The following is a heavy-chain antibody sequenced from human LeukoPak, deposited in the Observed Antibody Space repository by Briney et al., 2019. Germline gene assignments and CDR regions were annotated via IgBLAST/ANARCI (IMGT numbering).Heavy chain of an antibody. D-gene: IGHD1-26*01. Sequence: GGSLRLSCAASGFTFRNFWMSWVRQAPGKGLEWVANIKHDGSEKYHVDSVKGRFTISRDNAKNSLYLQMNSLRAEDTAVYYCARDEREWELGAFDIWGQGTVVTVSS. CDR2: IKHDGSEK. J-gene: IGHJ3*02. CDR1: GFTFRNFW. CDR3: ARDEREWELGAFDI. V-gene: IGHV3-7*01.